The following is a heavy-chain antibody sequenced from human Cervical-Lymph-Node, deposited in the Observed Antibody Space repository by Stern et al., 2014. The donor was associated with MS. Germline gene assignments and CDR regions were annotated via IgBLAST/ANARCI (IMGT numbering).Heavy chain of an antibody. D-gene: IGHD6-19*01. Sequence: VQLVESGAEVKKPGASLKVSCQTSRYTFTAYSFHWVRQAPGQGLQWMGGVNPNTGATTYAKQFRGRVTMTRDSSISTAYMELSRLTSDDTAVYYCAAASTTSSASPFDYWGQGTLLTVSS. CDR3: AAASTTSSASPFDY. CDR1: RYTFTAYS. CDR2: VNPNTGAT. V-gene: IGHV1-2*02. J-gene: IGHJ4*02.